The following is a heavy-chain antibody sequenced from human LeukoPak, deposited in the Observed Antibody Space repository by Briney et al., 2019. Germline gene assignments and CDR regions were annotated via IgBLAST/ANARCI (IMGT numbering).Heavy chain of an antibody. D-gene: IGHD3-9*01. CDR1: GFTFSSYW. CDR2: ILSDGSNK. Sequence: GGSLRLSCAASGFTFSSYWMSWARQAPGKGLEWVAVILSDGSNKYYADSVKGRFSISRDNSKNTLYLQMNSLRAEDTAVYYCARVPENFDWPGVDYWGQGTLVTVSS. J-gene: IGHJ4*02. CDR3: ARVPENFDWPGVDY. V-gene: IGHV3-30-3*01.